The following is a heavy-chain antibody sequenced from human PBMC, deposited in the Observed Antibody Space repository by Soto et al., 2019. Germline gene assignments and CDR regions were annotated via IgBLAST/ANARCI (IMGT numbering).Heavy chain of an antibody. CDR1: GFTFNKFG. Sequence: QVHLVESGGGVVQPGGSLRLSCTASGFTFNKFGMHWVRQTPGKGLEWVAAVSYDGNHDFYADSVRGRLIISRDNSKNTLYLQLNTLKPDGTAVYYCVKERADFVTVPHATSGMDVWGPGTTVTVSS. CDR3: VKERADFVTVPHATSGMDV. CDR2: VSYDGNHD. D-gene: IGHD3-3*01. V-gene: IGHV3-30*18. J-gene: IGHJ6*02.